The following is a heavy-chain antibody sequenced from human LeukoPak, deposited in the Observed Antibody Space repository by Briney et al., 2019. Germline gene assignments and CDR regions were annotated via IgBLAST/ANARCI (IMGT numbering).Heavy chain of an antibody. V-gene: IGHV3-9*01. CDR1: GFTFDDYA. CDR2: ISWNSGSI. CDR3: AKSLYYYDSSGYYYVTDYYGMDV. J-gene: IGHJ6*02. Sequence: GGSLRLSCAASGFTFDDYAMHWVRQAPGKGLEWVSGISWNSGSIGYADSVKGRFTISRDISKNTLYLQMNSLRAEDTAVYYCAKSLYYYDSSGYYYVTDYYGMDVWGQGTTVTVSS. D-gene: IGHD3-22*01.